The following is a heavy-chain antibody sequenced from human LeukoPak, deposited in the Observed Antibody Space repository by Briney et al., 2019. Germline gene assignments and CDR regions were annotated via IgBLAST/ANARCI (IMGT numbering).Heavy chain of an antibody. J-gene: IGHJ4*02. CDR2: ISWNSGSI. CDR3: AKTQTGYCSGGDCHSGQRCVDY. CDR1: GFTFDDYA. Sequence: GGSLRLSCAASGFTFDDYAMHWVRQAPGKGLEWVSGISWNSGSIGYADSVKGRFTISRDNAKNSLYLQINRLRAEDTAVYYCAKTQTGYCSGGDCHSGQRCVDYWGQGTLVTVSS. V-gene: IGHV3-9*01. D-gene: IGHD2-15*01.